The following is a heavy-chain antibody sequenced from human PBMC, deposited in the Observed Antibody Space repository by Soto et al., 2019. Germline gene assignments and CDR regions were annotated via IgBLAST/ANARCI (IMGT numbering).Heavy chain of an antibody. V-gene: IGHV1-46*01. Sequence: ASVKVSCKASGYTFTSYYMHWVRQAPGQGFEWMGIINPSGGSTSYAQKFQGRVTMTRDTSTSTVYMELSSLRSEDTAVYYCARDIGYRGYGRRNKYYYDSSGYYGEFDYWG. J-gene: IGHJ4*01. CDR2: INPSGGST. CDR1: GYTFTSYY. D-gene: IGHD3-22*01. CDR3: ARDIGYRGYGRRNKYYYDSSGYYGEFDY.